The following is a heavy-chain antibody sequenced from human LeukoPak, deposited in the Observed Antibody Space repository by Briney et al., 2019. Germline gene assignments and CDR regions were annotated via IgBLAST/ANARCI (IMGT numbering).Heavy chain of an antibody. J-gene: IGHJ5*02. CDR3: ARGVGHPRDNWFDP. Sequence: QPSQTLSPTCAVSGGSISSGGYSWSWIRQPPGKGLEWIGYIYHSGSTYYNPSLKSRVTISVDRSKNQFSLKLSSVTAADTAVYYRARGVGHPRDNWFDPWGQGTLVTVSS. CDR2: IYHSGST. CDR1: GGSISSGGYS. V-gene: IGHV4-30-2*01. D-gene: IGHD2-2*01.